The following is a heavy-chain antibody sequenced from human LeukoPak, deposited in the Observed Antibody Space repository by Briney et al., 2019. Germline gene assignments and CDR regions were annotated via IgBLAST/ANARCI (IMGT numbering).Heavy chain of an antibody. Sequence: SGTLSLTCAVSGGSISSNNWWGWVRQHPGKGLEWIGYIYYSGSTYYNPSLKSRVTISVDTSKNQFSLKLSSVTAADTAVYYCARVVVIDDYYYYYGMDVWGQGTTVTVSS. J-gene: IGHJ6*02. D-gene: IGHD3-22*01. CDR3: ARVVVIDDYYYYYGMDV. CDR1: GGSISSNNW. CDR2: IYYSGST. V-gene: IGHV4-4*02.